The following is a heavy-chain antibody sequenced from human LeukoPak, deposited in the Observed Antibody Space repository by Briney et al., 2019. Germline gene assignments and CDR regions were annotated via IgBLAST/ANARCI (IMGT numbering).Heavy chain of an antibody. CDR3: ARSGGLIDY. CDR1: GLPIADFA. J-gene: IGHJ4*02. Sequence: GGSLRLSCVASGLPIADFAMHWVRQAPGKGLVWVSRINSDGSSTSYADSVKGRFTISRDNAKNTLYLQMNSLRAEDTAVYYCARSGGLIDYWGQGTLVTVSS. D-gene: IGHD1-26*01. CDR2: INSDGSST. V-gene: IGHV3-74*01.